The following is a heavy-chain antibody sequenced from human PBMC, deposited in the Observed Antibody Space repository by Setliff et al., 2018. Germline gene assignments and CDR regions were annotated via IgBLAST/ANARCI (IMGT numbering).Heavy chain of an antibody. CDR3: ARVMGGSYGFSWFDP. Sequence: SETLSLTCTVSGGSISSGDYYWSWIRQPPGKGLEVIGYIYYSGSTYYNPSLKSRVTISVDTSKNQFSLKLSSVTAADTAVYYCARVMGGSYGFSWFDPWGQGTLVTVSS. V-gene: IGHV4-30-4*08. CDR1: GGSISSGDYY. J-gene: IGHJ5*02. D-gene: IGHD1-26*01. CDR2: IYYSGST.